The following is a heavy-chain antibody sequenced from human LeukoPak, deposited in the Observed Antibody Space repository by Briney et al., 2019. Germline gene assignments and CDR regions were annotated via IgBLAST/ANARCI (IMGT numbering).Heavy chain of an antibody. D-gene: IGHD3-22*01. Sequence: ASGKVSCKTSGYTFTGYYMHWVRQAPGQGLEWMGRINPKSGGTNYAQEFQGRVTMTRDTSINTAYMELSRVRSDDTAVYYCAISTSPYVIEVWTNGPLDYWGQGTLVIVSS. J-gene: IGHJ4*02. CDR1: GYTFTGYY. V-gene: IGHV1-2*06. CDR3: AISTSPYVIEVWTNGPLDY. CDR2: INPKSGGT.